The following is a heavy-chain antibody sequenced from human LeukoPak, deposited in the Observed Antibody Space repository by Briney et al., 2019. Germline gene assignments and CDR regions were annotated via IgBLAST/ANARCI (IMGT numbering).Heavy chain of an antibody. CDR1: GGSISSSSYY. V-gene: IGHV4-39*07. Sequence: SETLSLTCTVSGGSISSSSYYWGWIRQPPGKGLEWIGSIYYSGSTYYNPSHKSRVTISVDTSKIQFSLKLSSVTAADAAVYYCARVLAAAGDYWGQGTLVTVCS. CDR3: ARVLAAAGDY. D-gene: IGHD6-13*01. CDR2: IYYSGST. J-gene: IGHJ4*02.